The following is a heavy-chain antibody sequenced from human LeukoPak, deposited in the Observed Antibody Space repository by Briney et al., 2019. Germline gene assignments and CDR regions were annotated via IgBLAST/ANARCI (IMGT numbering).Heavy chain of an antibody. CDR3: ARYSSSSGCDY. J-gene: IGHJ4*02. CDR1: GGSISSYY. Sequence: SETLSLTCTVSGGSISSYYWSWIRQPPGKGLEWIGYIYYSGSTNYNPSLKSRVTISVDTSKNQFSLKVTSATAADTAVYYCARYSSSSGCDYWGQGILVTVSS. V-gene: IGHV4-59*01. CDR2: IYYSGST. D-gene: IGHD6-6*01.